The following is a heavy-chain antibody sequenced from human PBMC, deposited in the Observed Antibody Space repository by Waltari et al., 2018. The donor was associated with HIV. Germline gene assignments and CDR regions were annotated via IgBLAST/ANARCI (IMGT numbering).Heavy chain of an antibody. J-gene: IGHJ6*02. Sequence: EVQLVQSGAEVKKQGESLKISCKGSGYNFANYWIGWVRQLPEKGLEWMGIIYPGDSDTRYSPSFQGQVTISADKSISTAYLQWSSLKASDTAMYYCARHLWFGEPSHYYYYYGMDVWGQGTTVTVSS. CDR2: IYPGDSDT. CDR1: GYNFANYW. D-gene: IGHD3-10*01. V-gene: IGHV5-51*01. CDR3: ARHLWFGEPSHYYYYYGMDV.